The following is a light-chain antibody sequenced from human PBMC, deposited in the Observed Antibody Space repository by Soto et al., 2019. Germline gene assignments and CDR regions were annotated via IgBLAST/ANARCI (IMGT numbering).Light chain of an antibody. J-gene: IGKJ5*01. Sequence: IGMTLSPATLSVSPGERATLSCRASQSVSSNLAWYQQKPGQAPRLLIYGASTRATGIPARFSGSGSGTEFTLTISSLQSEDFAVYYCQQYNKWPPITFGQGRRLEIK. CDR2: GAS. V-gene: IGKV3-15*01. CDR1: QSVSSN. CDR3: QQYNKWPPIT.